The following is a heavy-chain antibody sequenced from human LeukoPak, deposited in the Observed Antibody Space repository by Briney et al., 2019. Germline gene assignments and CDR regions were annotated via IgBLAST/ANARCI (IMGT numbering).Heavy chain of an antibody. J-gene: IGHJ2*01. Sequence: GESLKISWKGSGYSFTNYWIGWVRQMPGKGLEWMGIIYPGDSDARYGPSFQGQVTISADKSISTAYLQWSSLKASDTAIYYCARRVYSNYRYFDLWGRGTLVTVSS. CDR2: IYPGDSDA. CDR1: GYSFTNYW. V-gene: IGHV5-51*01. D-gene: IGHD4-11*01. CDR3: ARRVYSNYRYFDL.